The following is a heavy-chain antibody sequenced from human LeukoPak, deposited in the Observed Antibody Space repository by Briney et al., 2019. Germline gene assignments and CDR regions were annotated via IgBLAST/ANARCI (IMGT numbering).Heavy chain of an antibody. CDR1: GYTFTNYY. Sequence: ASVKVSCKASGYTFTNYYIHWVRQAPGQGLEWMGIINPSGGGTRYAQKFQDRVTMTRDTSTSTVYMELSSLRSEDTAVYYCARVAPKTTYYYDSSGYFGSGYFDYWGQGTLVTVSS. V-gene: IGHV1-46*01. CDR2: INPSGGGT. J-gene: IGHJ4*02. CDR3: ARVAPKTTYYYDSSGYFGSGYFDY. D-gene: IGHD3-22*01.